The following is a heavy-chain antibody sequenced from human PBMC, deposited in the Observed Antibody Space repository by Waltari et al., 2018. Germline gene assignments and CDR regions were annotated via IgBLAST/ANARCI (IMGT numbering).Heavy chain of an antibody. CDR3: ATVRIQLWLLYYYGMDV. V-gene: IGHV1-24*01. D-gene: IGHD5-18*01. Sequence: QVQLVQSGAEVKKHGASVKVSCKVSGSTLTEFSMQWVSQAPGKGLEWMGGFDPEDGETIYAQNFQGRVTMTEDTSTDTAYMELSSLRSEDTAVYYCATVRIQLWLLYYYGMDVWGQGTTVTVSS. CDR1: GSTLTEFS. J-gene: IGHJ6*02. CDR2: FDPEDGET.